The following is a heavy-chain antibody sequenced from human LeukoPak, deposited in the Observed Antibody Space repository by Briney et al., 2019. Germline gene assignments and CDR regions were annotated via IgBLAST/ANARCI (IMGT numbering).Heavy chain of an antibody. D-gene: IGHD3-22*01. CDR3: ARHSSGFDY. Sequence: PGGSLRLSCAASGFTFSSYSMNWVRQAPGKGLEWVSSISSSSSYTYYADSVKGRFTISRDNAKNSLYLQMNSLRAEDTAVYYCARHSSGFDYWGQGTLVTVSS. J-gene: IGHJ4*02. CDR2: ISSSSSYT. V-gene: IGHV3-21*01. CDR1: GFTFSSYS.